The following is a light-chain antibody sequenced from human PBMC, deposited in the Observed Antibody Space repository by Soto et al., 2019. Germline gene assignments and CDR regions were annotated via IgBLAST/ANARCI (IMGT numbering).Light chain of an antibody. CDR3: QEYNNWPPLT. CDR1: QSVNNK. V-gene: IGKV3-15*01. CDR2: GAS. J-gene: IGKJ4*01. Sequence: EIVMTQSPATLSVSPGERATLSCRASQSVNNKLAWYQQKLGLAPRLLIYGASTRATGIPARFSGSGSGTEFTLTISSLQSEDFAIYYCQEYNNWPPLTFGGGTKVEIK.